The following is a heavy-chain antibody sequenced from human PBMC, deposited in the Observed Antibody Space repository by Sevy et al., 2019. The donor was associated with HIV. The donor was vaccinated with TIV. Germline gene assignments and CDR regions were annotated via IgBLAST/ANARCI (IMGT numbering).Heavy chain of an antibody. CDR1: EFTFSMYA. V-gene: IGHV3-23*01. CDR2: ISGSGGST. Sequence: GGSLRLSCAASEFTFSMYAMSWVRQAPGKGLEWVSAISGSGGSTYYADSVKGRFTISRDNSKNTLYLQMNSLRAEDTAVYYCAKGDTNYYGMDVWGLGTTVTVSS. CDR3: AKGDTNYYGMDV. J-gene: IGHJ6*02.